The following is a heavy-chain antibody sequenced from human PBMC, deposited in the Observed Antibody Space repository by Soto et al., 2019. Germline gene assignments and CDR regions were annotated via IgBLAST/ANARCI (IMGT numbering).Heavy chain of an antibody. CDR2: IYHSGST. J-gene: IGHJ4*02. V-gene: IGHV4-4*02. CDR1: GGSISSSNW. D-gene: IGHD1-26*01. Sequence: SETLSLTCAVSGGSISSSNWWSWVRQPPGKGLEWIGEIYHSGSTNYNPSLKSRVTISVDKSKNQFSLKLSSVTAADTAVYYCARWSIVGANRFDYWGQGTLVTVSS. CDR3: ARWSIVGANRFDY.